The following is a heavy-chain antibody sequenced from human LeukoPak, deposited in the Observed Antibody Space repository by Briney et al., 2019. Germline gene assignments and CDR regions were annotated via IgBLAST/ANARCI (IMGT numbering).Heavy chain of an antibody. Sequence: GASVKVSCKASGGTFSSYAISWVRQAPGQGLEWMGRIIPILGIANYAQKFQGRVTITADKSTSTAYMELSSLRSEDPAVYYYARDGEYCSGGSCYHDYWGQGTLVTVSS. CDR1: GGTFSSYA. V-gene: IGHV1-69*10. D-gene: IGHD2-15*01. CDR3: ARDGEYCSGGSCYHDY. J-gene: IGHJ4*02. CDR2: IIPILGIA.